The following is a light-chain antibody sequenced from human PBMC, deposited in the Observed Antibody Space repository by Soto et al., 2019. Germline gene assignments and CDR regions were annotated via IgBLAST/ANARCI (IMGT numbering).Light chain of an antibody. CDR3: QQIYSTPFT. CDR1: QSISSY. J-gene: IGKJ3*01. Sequence: DIQMTQSPSSLSASVGDRVTITCLASQSISSYLNWYQQKPGKAPKLLIYAASSMQSGARSRFSGSGSGTEFTLPISSLQPEDFATYYCQQIYSTPFTFGPGTKVDIK. CDR2: AAS. V-gene: IGKV1-39*01.